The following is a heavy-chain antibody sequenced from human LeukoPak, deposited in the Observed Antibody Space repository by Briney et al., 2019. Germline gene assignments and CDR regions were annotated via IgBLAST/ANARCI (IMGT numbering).Heavy chain of an antibody. CDR2: ISYDGSNK. CDR1: GFTFSSYA. V-gene: IGHV3-30-3*01. CDR3: ARGAEEESYGGAFDY. J-gene: IGHJ4*02. D-gene: IGHD4-23*01. Sequence: HPGGSLRLSCAASGFTFSSYAMHWVRQAPGKGLQWVAVISYDGSNKYYADSVKGRFTISRDNSKNTLYLQMNSLRAEDTAVYYCARGAEEESYGGAFDYWGQGTLVTVSS.